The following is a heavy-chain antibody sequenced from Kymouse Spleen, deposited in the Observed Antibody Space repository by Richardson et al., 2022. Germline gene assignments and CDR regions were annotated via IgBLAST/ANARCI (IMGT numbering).Heavy chain of an antibody. J-gene: IGHJ6*02. CDR2: ISWNSGSI. CDR1: GFTFDDYA. Sequence: EVQLVESGGGLVQPGRSLRLSCAASGFTFDDYAMHWVRQAPGKGLEWVSGISWNSGSIGYADSVKGRFTISRDNAKNSLYLQMNSLRAEDTALYYCAKDISYGSGSFPNYYYYYGMDVWGQGTTVTVSS. D-gene: IGHD3-10*01. V-gene: IGHV3-9*01. CDR3: AKDISYGSGSFPNYYYYYGMDV.